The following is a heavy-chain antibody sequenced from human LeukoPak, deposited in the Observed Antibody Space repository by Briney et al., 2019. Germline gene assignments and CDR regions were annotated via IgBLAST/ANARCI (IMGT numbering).Heavy chain of an antibody. D-gene: IGHD5-18*01. J-gene: IGHJ4*02. CDR3: ARKDTAMGIFDY. Sequence: SETLSLTCTVSGGSISSYYWSWIRQPAGKGLEWIGRIYTSGSTNYNPSLKSRVTMSVDTSKNQFSPKLSSVTAADTAVYYCARKDTAMGIFDYWGQGTLVTVSS. CDR2: IYTSGST. V-gene: IGHV4-4*07. CDR1: GGSISSYY.